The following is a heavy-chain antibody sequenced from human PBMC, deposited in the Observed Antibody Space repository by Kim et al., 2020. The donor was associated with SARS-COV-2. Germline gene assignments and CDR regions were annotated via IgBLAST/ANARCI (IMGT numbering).Heavy chain of an antibody. CDR1: GFTFSSYE. D-gene: IGHD6-13*01. CDR3: ARDTIPGMTEDAFDI. V-gene: IGHV3-48*03. CDR2: ISSSGSTI. J-gene: IGHJ3*02. Sequence: GGSLRRSCAASGFTFSSYEMNWVRQAPGKGLEWVSYISSSGSTIYYEDSVKGRFTITRDNAKNSLYLQMNSLRAEDTAVDYCARDTIPGMTEDAFDIWG.